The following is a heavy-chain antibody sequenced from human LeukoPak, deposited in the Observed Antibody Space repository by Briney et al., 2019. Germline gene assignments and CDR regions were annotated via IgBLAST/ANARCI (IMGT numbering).Heavy chain of an antibody. CDR1: GFTFSSYA. CDR2: ISGSGGST. D-gene: IGHD3-22*01. Sequence: GGSLRLSCVASGFTFSSYAMSWVRQAPGKGLEWVSAISGSGGSTYYADSVKGRFTISRDNSKNTLYLQMNSLRAEDTAVYYCAKVENYDSSGYLHWGQGTLVTVSS. J-gene: IGHJ4*02. CDR3: AKVENYDSSGYLH. V-gene: IGHV3-23*01.